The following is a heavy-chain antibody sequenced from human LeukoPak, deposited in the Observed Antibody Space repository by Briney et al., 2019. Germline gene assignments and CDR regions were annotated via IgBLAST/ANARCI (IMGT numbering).Heavy chain of an antibody. J-gene: IGHJ4*02. V-gene: IGHV4-61*02. CDR2: IYTSGST. D-gene: IGHD6-19*01. Sequence: SETLSLTCTVSGGSISSSSYYWSWIRQPAGKGLEWIGRIYTSGSTNYNPSLKSRVTISVDTSKNQFSLKLSSVTAADTAVYYCARRAAGTEDFDYWGQGTLVTVSS. CDR3: ARRAAGTEDFDY. CDR1: GGSISSSSYY.